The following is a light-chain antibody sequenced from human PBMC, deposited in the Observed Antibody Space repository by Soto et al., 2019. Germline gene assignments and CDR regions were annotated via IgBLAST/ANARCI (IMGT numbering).Light chain of an antibody. CDR1: QGISSY. CDR2: ATS. J-gene: IGKJ1*01. Sequence: IQLTQSPSSLSASAGDRVTITCRASQGISSYLAWYQQKPGKAPKLLIYATSTLQSGVPSRFSGSGSGTDFTLTISSLQPEDFATYLCQQVNDYPRTFGQGTKVESK. V-gene: IGKV1-9*01. CDR3: QQVNDYPRT.